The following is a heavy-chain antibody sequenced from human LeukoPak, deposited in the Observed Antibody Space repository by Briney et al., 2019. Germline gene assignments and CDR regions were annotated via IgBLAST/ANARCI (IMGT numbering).Heavy chain of an antibody. CDR3: VKVAHCSGGSCYLWAASDH. V-gene: IGHV3-64D*09. D-gene: IGHD2-15*01. CDR2: ISRNGGST. Sequence: GGSLRLSCSASGCTFSTYGFDWVRQAPGKGLEYVSSISRNGGSTNYADSVKGRFTISRENSKNTLFLQMNSLRLEDTAIYHCVKVAHCSGGSCYLWAASDHWGQGALVTVSS. CDR1: GCTFSTYG. J-gene: IGHJ4*02.